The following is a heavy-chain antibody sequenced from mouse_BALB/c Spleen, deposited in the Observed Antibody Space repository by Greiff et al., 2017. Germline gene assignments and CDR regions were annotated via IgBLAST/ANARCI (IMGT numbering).Heavy chain of an antibody. Sequence: EVQLQQSGAELVKPGASVKLSCTASGFNIKDTYMHWVKQRPEQGLEWIGRIDPANGNTKYDPKFQGKATITADTSSNTAYLQLSSLTSEDTAVYYCASENDGVTAYYAMDYWGQGTSVTVSS. J-gene: IGHJ4*01. D-gene: IGHD2-3*01. CDR3: ASENDGVTAYYAMDY. V-gene: IGHV14-3*02. CDR1: GFNIKDTY. CDR2: IDPANGNT.